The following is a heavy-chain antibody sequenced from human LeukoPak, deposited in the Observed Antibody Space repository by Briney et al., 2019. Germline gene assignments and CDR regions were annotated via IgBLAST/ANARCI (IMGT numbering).Heavy chain of an antibody. CDR2: IRQDGTEK. J-gene: IGHJ3*01. CDR3: ARDFYGSGTYYNFPDAFDV. V-gene: IGHV3-7*01. Sequence: GGSLRLSCAASGFMFSHYWMNWVRQAPGKGLEWVASIRQDGTEKYYVDSLKGRFTFSRDNAKNSLYLQMNSLRAEDTAVYYCARDFYGSGTYYNFPDAFDVWGQGTMVTVSS. CDR1: GFMFSHYW. D-gene: IGHD3-10*01.